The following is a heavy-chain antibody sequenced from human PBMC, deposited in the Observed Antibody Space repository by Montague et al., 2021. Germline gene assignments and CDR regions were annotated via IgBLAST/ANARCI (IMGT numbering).Heavy chain of an antibody. Sequence: SLRLSCAASDFTFRTYAMHWVRQAPGKGLERVAVIWYDGSNKFYADSVKGRFTISRDNSKNTLYLQMNNLRAEDTAMYYCAREVAPGSGSNSVDYWGQGTLVTVSS. J-gene: IGHJ4*02. CDR3: AREVAPGSGSNSVDY. V-gene: IGHV3-33*01. CDR2: IWYDGSNK. CDR1: DFTFRTYA. D-gene: IGHD3-10*01.